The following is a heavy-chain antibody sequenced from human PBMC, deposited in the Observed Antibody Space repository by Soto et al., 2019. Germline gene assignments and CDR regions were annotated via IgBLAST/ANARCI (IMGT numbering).Heavy chain of an antibody. CDR2: ISYDGSNK. V-gene: IGHV3-30*18. CDR3: AKDNQGIAARTLPGGGKDV. D-gene: IGHD6-6*01. J-gene: IGHJ6*02. CDR1: GFTFSSYG. Sequence: QVQLVESGGGVVQPGRSLRLSCAASGFTFSSYGMHWVRQAPGKGLEWVAVISYDGSNKYYADSVKGRFTISRDNSKNTLYLQMNSLRAEDTAVYYCAKDNQGIAARTLPGGGKDVWGQGTTVTVSS.